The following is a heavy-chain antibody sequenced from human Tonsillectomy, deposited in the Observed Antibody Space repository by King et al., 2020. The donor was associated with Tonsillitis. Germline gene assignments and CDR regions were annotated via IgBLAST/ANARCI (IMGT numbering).Heavy chain of an antibody. D-gene: IGHD5-24*01. CDR1: GFSLSDARMI. J-gene: IGHJ4*02. V-gene: IGHV2-26*01. Sequence: QVTLKESGPVLVQPTETLTLTCTVSGFSLSDARMIVSWIRQPPGKALEWLAHISSSDQKSYSTSLKSRLTISKDTSKSQVVLTMTNIDPVDTATYYCARIEGELATTFDYWGQGILVTVSS. CDR2: ISSSDQK. CDR3: ARIEGELATTFDY.